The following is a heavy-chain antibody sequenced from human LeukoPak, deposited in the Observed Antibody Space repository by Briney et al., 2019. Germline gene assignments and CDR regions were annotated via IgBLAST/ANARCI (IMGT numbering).Heavy chain of an antibody. J-gene: IGHJ4*02. CDR1: GFTFSSYA. D-gene: IGHD2-2*01. Sequence: PGGSLRPSCAASGFTFSSYAMHWVRQAPGRGLEWVAVISYDGSNEYYADSVKGRFTISRDNSKNTLYLQMNSLRAEDTAVYYCARDLRYCSSTSCYHRPGYWGQGTLVTVSS. V-gene: IGHV3-30-3*01. CDR2: ISYDGSNE. CDR3: ARDLRYCSSTSCYHRPGY.